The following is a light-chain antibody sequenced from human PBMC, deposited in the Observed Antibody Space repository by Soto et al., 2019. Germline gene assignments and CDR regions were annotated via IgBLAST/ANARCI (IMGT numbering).Light chain of an antibody. CDR1: QSVRSN. Sequence: EIVMTQSPATLSVSPGERATLSCRASQSVRSNLPWYQQKPGQAPRLLIYDTSTRATGIPDRFSGSGSGTDFTLTISSLQSEDFAVYHCQQYDNKPPITFGQGTRLEIK. CDR3: QQYDNKPPIT. J-gene: IGKJ5*01. V-gene: IGKV3D-15*01. CDR2: DTS.